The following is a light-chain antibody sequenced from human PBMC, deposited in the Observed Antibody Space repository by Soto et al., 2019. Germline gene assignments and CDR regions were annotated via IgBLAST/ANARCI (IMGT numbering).Light chain of an antibody. V-gene: IGKV3-11*01. CDR3: HQRRDWPLT. Sequence: DIVLTQSPATLSLYPGERATLSCRASQSVSSYLAWYQQKPGQAPRLLIYDASNRATGVPARFSGSGSGTDFTLTISSLEPEDFAIYYCHQRRDWPLTFGGGTKVDIK. CDR1: QSVSSY. CDR2: DAS. J-gene: IGKJ4*01.